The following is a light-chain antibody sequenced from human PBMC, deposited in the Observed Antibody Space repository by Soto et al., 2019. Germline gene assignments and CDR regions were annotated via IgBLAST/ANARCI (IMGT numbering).Light chain of an antibody. J-gene: IGLJ1*01. CDR1: SSDVGNYNY. CDR3: SSYSSTKTRV. CDR2: EVR. Sequence: QSVLTQPASVPGSPGQSITISCTGTSSDVGNYNYVSWYQHHPGKAPKVMIYEVRNRPSGVSNRFSGSKSGNTASLTISGLQAEDEADYYCSSYSSTKTRVFGTGTKVTVL. V-gene: IGLV2-14*01.